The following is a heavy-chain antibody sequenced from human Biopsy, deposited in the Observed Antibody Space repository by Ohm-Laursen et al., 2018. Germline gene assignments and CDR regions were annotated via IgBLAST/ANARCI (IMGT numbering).Heavy chain of an antibody. CDR3: TRDRHYASGSYAGMDV. CDR1: GGTFSSYS. V-gene: IGHV1-69*13. D-gene: IGHD3-10*01. Sequence: ASVKVSCKASGGTFSSYSITWVRQAPGQGLEWMGGITPIFDINNYAQKFQGRLTITADESTSTAYMELRSLRSDDTAIYYCTRDRHYASGSYAGMDVWGQGTTVTVSS. CDR2: ITPIFDIN. J-gene: IGHJ6*02.